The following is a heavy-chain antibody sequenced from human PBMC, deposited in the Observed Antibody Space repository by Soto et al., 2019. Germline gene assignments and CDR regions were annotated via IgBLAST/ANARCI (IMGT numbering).Heavy chain of an antibody. V-gene: IGHV4-31*03. Sequence: QVQLQESGPGLVKPSQTLSLTCTVSGGSISSGGYYWSWIRQHPGKGLEWIGYIYYSGSTYYNPSLKSRVTISVDTSKNQFSLKLSSVTAADTAVYYCARDSPIVAPDYYYGMDVWGQGTTVTVSS. J-gene: IGHJ6*02. D-gene: IGHD5-12*01. CDR3: ARDSPIVAPDYYYGMDV. CDR1: GGSISSGGYY. CDR2: IYYSGST.